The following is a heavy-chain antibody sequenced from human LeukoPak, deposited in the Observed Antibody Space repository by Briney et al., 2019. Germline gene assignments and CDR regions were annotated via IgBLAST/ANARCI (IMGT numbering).Heavy chain of an antibody. J-gene: IGHJ4*02. D-gene: IGHD6-13*01. V-gene: IGHV2-5*01. Sequence: SGPTLVKPTQTLTLTCTFSGFSLSTSGVGVGWIRQPPGKALEWLALIYWNDGKRYSPSLKSRLTITKDTSKNQVVLTMTNMDPVDTAIYYCAHRIAAAGRDYWGQGTLVTVSS. CDR2: IYWNDGK. CDR3: AHRIAAAGRDY. CDR1: GFSLSTSGVG.